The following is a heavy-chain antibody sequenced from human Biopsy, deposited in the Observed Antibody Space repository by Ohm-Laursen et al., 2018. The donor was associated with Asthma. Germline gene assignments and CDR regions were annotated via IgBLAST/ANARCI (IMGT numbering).Heavy chain of an antibody. V-gene: IGHV4-39*01. Sequence: GTLSLTWSLSSGSGGYMRSGDYYWGWIRQPPGKGLEWIGSIYYSGTTYYNPSLESRVTVSADTSKNQFSLKLTSVTAADTAVYYCVRGSSSWHHGPFHYYYGLDVWGQGTTATVSS. J-gene: IGHJ6*02. D-gene: IGHD6-13*01. CDR2: IYYSGTT. CDR3: VRGSSSWHHGPFHYYYGLDV. CDR1: SGSGGYMRSGDYY.